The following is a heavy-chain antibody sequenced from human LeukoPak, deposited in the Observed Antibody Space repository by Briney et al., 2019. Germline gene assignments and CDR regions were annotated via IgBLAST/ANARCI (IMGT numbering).Heavy chain of an antibody. CDR1: GFTFRNYA. J-gene: IGHJ3*02. D-gene: IGHD5-24*01. V-gene: IGHV3-23*01. CDR2: ISGSGGDT. CDR3: ARPNWRDEAVLDAFAI. Sequence: GGSLRLSCAASGFTFRNYAMSWVRQAPGKGLEWVSAISGSGGDTWYADSVKGRFTISRDNSKNTVYVQMHSLRADDTAVYYCARPNWRDEAVLDAFAIWGQGTMITVSS.